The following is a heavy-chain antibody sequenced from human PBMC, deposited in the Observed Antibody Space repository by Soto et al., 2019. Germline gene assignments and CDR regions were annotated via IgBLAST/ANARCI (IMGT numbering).Heavy chain of an antibody. D-gene: IGHD1-26*01. CDR3: VRQRRSEYCFAP. Sequence: SSETLSLTCSVSGGSINGDDHYWTWLRPPQGKGLEWIGSIYYSGTTNYNPSLKSRITVSIDTSKNQFSLNLTSVTAADTALYYCVRQRRSEYCFAPWGQGTPVTVSS. V-gene: IGHV4-30-4*01. CDR1: GGSINGDDHY. CDR2: IYYSGTT. J-gene: IGHJ5*02.